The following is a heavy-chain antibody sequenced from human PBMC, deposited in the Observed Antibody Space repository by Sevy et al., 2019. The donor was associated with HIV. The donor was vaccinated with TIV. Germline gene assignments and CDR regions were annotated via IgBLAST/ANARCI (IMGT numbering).Heavy chain of an antibody. CDR3: AKAPPGHCSSGSCPRAYYYYGMDV. J-gene: IGHJ6*02. Sequence: GGSLRLSCAASGFTFSSYGMHWVRQAPGKGLEWVAVIWYDGSNKYYADSVKGRFTISRDNSKNTRYLQMNSLRAEDTAVYYCAKAPPGHCSSGSCPRAYYYYGMDVWGQGTTVTVSS. V-gene: IGHV3-33*06. CDR1: GFTFSSYG. D-gene: IGHD2-15*01. CDR2: IWYDGSNK.